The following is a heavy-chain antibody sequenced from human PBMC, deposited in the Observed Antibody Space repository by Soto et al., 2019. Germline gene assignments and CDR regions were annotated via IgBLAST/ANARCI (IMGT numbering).Heavy chain of an antibody. CDR2: INHSGTT. J-gene: IGHJ6*02. V-gene: IGHV4-34*01. CDR1: RGSFSGFY. CDR3: ARGRGYVYGSNFYGLDV. Sequence: SETLSLSCGVYRGSFSGFYWSWVRQTPGGGLEWIGEINHSGTTNYNPSFQNRVTISVDKSTNNFSLKMTSVTAADAAVYYCARGRGYVYGSNFYGLDVWGQGTTVTVSS. D-gene: IGHD6-25*01.